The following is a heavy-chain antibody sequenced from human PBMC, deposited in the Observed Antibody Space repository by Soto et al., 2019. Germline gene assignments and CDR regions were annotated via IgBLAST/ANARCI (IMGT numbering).Heavy chain of an antibody. J-gene: IGHJ4*01. CDR2: ISAYNGNT. V-gene: IGHV1-18*01. D-gene: IGHD2-15*01. CDR1: GYTFTSYG. CDR3: VVAAQPYYFDY. Sequence: QVQLVQSGAEVKKPGASVKVSCNASGYTFTSYGISWVRQAPGQGLEWMGWISAYNGNTYYAQKLQGRVAMTKDTYTSTAYMELRSLRSDDTAVYYCVVAAQPYYFDYWGHGTLVTVSS.